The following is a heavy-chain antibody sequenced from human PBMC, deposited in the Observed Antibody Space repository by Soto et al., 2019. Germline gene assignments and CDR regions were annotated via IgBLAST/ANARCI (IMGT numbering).Heavy chain of an antibody. CDR1: GYSFTSYW. D-gene: IGHD3-16*01. CDR3: ARLTMNTFGGVIALDV. J-gene: IGHJ6*02. V-gene: IGHV5-10-1*01. CDR2: IDPSDSYT. Sequence: GESLKISCKGSGYSFTSYWITWVRQMPGKGLEWMGKIDPSDSYTNYRPSFQGHVTISADKSISTAYLQWSSLKASDTAIYYCARLTMNTFGGVIALDVWGQGTTVTVSS.